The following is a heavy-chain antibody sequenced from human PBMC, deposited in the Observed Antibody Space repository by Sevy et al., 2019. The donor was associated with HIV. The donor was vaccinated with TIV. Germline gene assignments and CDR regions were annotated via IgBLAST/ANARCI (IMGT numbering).Heavy chain of an antibody. Sequence: ASVKGSCKVSGYTVTEFAMHWVRQAPGKGLEWMGTFDPEDDETIYAQKIQGRVTLTADTSTDTGYMELSSLKSEDTAVYYCATTKDYYENSGSPFDQWGQGTLVTVSS. CDR3: ATTKDYYENSGSPFDQ. J-gene: IGHJ4*02. V-gene: IGHV1-24*01. CDR2: FDPEDDET. CDR1: GYTVTEFA. D-gene: IGHD3-22*01.